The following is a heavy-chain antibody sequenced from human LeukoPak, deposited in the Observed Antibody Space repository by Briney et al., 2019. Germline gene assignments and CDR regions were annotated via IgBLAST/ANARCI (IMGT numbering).Heavy chain of an antibody. D-gene: IGHD5-12*01. CDR2: IGTAGDT. CDR3: ARGGYSGYDLDY. V-gene: IGHV3-13*01. J-gene: IGHJ4*02. CDR1: GFTFSSYD. Sequence: PGGSLRLSCAASGFTFSSYDMHWVRQATGKGLEWVSAIGTAGDTYYPGSVKGRFTISRENATNSLYLQMNSLRAEDTAVYYCARGGYSGYDLDYWGQGTLVTVSS.